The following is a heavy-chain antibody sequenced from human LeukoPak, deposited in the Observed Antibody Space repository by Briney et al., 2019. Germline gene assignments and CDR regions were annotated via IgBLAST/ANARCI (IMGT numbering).Heavy chain of an antibody. J-gene: IGHJ4*02. CDR3: ARGALIPDF. CDR2: IKQDGSEK. V-gene: IGHV3-7*03. Sequence: PGGSLRLSCAASGFTFSSYWMSWVRQAPGKGLEWVANIKQDGSEKYYVDSVKGRFTISRDNSKNTVYLHMDSLRVEDTAIYYCARGALIPDFRGQGTLVTVSS. CDR1: GFTFSSYW. D-gene: IGHD2-21*01.